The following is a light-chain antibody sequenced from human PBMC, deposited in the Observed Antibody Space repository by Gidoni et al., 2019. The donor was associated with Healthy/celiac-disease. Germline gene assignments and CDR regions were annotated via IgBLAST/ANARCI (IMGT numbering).Light chain of an antibody. CDR2: AAS. CDR1: QGISNY. Sequence: IHTPHTHSSLSASVGDRVTITCRASQGISNYLAWYQQKPGKVPKLLIYAASTLQSGVPSRFSGSGSGTDFTITISSLQPEDVATYYCQKYNSAPPWTFGQGTKVEIK. V-gene: IGKV1-27*01. J-gene: IGKJ1*01. CDR3: QKYNSAPPWT.